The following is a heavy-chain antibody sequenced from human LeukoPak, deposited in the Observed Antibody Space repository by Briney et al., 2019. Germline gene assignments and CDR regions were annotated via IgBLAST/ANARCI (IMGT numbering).Heavy chain of an antibody. V-gene: IGHV3-23*01. Sequence: GGSLRLSCAASGFTFSNYAMSWVRQAPGKGLEWVSAISGSGGSTYYADSVKGRFTISRDNSKNTLYLQMNSLRAEDTAVYYCAKGPSHITMVRGAYDYWGQGTLVTVSS. CDR3: AKGPSHITMVRGAYDY. CDR2: ISGSGGST. J-gene: IGHJ4*02. D-gene: IGHD3-10*01. CDR1: GFTFSNYA.